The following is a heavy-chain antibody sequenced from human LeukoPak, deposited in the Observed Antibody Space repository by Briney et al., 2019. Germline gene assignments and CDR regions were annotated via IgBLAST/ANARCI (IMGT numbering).Heavy chain of an antibody. J-gene: IGHJ4*02. D-gene: IGHD3-22*01. CDR3: AREEQGCYYDSSGLY. V-gene: IGHV3-74*01. CDR1: GFTFSSYW. CDR2: INSDGSST. Sequence: PGGSLRLSCAASGFTFSSYWMHWVRQAPGKGLVWVSRINSDGSSTSYADSVKGRFTIPRDNAKNTLYLQMNSLRAEDTAVYYCAREEQGCYYDSSGLYWGQGTLVTVSS.